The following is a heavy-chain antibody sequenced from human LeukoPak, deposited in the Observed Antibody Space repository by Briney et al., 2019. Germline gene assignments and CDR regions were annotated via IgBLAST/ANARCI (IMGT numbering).Heavy chain of an antibody. Sequence: GGSLRLSCAAPGFTFSSYAMHWVRQAPGKGLEWVAVISYDGSNKYYADSVKGRFTISRDNSKNTLYLQMNSLRAEDTAVYYCARDPGYSSSWYVGYFDYWGQGTLVTVSS. D-gene: IGHD6-13*01. J-gene: IGHJ4*02. CDR1: GFTFSSYA. CDR3: ARDPGYSSSWYVGYFDY. V-gene: IGHV3-30-3*01. CDR2: ISYDGSNK.